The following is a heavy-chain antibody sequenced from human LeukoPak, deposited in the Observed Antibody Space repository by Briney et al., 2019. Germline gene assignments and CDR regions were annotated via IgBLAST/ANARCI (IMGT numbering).Heavy chain of an antibody. CDR2: IGSSGSAI. Sequence: PGGSLRLSCAASGFTFSDYYMNWIRQAPGKGLEWVSYIGSSGSAIYYADSVKGRFTISRDNAKNSLYLQMNSLRAEDTAIYYCARDRADWPEIDSWGQGTLVTVSS. V-gene: IGHV3-11*01. CDR3: ARDRADWPEIDS. CDR1: GFTFSDYY. D-gene: IGHD3-9*01. J-gene: IGHJ4*02.